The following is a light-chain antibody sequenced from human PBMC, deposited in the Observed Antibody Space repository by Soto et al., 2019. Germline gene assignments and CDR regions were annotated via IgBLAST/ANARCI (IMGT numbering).Light chain of an antibody. CDR3: QQYNNWPQT. V-gene: IGKV3-15*01. CDR2: GAS. CDR1: QSVSSN. J-gene: IGKJ1*01. Sequence: EIVMTQSPATLSVSPGERATLSCRASQSVSSNLAWYQQKPGQAPRLLIYGASTRATGIPARFSGSGSGTEFTLTISSLQSEDLAVYSCQQYNNWPQTFGQGTKVEIK.